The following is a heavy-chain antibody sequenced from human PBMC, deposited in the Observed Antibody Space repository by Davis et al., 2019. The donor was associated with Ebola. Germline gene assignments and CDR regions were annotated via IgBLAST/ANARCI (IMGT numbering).Heavy chain of an antibody. CDR3: ASLRKTYDSSGYSQPFDF. J-gene: IGHJ4*02. Sequence: SETLSLTCTVSGGSITSSDYYWGWIRQSPGKGLEWIGTFYYSGTTFYNPSLKSRITVSVDPSKNQFSLKLNSATAADTAVYYCASLRKTYDSSGYSQPFDFWGQGSLVTVSS. V-gene: IGHV4-39*01. D-gene: IGHD3-22*01. CDR2: FYYSGTT. CDR1: GGSITSSDYY.